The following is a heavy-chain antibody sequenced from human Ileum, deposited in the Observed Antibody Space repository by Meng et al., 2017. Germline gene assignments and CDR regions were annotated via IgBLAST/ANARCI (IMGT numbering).Heavy chain of an antibody. Sequence: QVQLQESGPGLLKPSETLSVRCTGSGGSISSGEYCWGWIRQPPGKGLEWIGSVYFTGYTYYSPSLMSRVTISVETSKNQFSLRLTSVTAADTGLYLCARHGHFTPDKYYFDSWGQGTLVTVSS. D-gene: IGHD3-3*02. CDR1: GGSISSGEYC. CDR3: ARHGHFTPDKYYFDS. V-gene: IGHV4-39*01. J-gene: IGHJ4*03. CDR2: VYFTGYT.